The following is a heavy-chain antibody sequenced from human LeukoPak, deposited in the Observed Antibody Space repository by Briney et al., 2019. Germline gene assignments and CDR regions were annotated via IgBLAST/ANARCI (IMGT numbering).Heavy chain of an antibody. CDR3: ARFADYYDSSGYPFDY. D-gene: IGHD3-22*01. V-gene: IGHV4-39*07. J-gene: IGHJ4*02. CDR1: GGSISSSSYY. CDR2: IYYSGST. Sequence: SETLSLTCTVSGGSISSSSYYWGWIRQPPGKGLEWIGSIYYSGSTYYNPSLKSRVTISVDTSKNQFSLKLSSVTAADTAVYYCARFADYYDSSGYPFDYWGQGTLVTVSS.